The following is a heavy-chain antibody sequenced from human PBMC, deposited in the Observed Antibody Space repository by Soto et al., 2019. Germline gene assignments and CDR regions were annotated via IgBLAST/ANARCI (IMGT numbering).Heavy chain of an antibody. Sequence: QVHLVQSGAEVRKPGASVKVSCKASGYTFTTFHLHWVRLAPGQGLEWMGWINPDTGDSEYVQKLQGKVTLTRDTSITTAYMELSSLTSDDTAIYFCARVRYGEFAFQYWGQGTPVSVSS. CDR3: ARVRYGEFAFQY. J-gene: IGHJ4*02. CDR1: GYTFTTFH. D-gene: IGHD4-17*01. CDR2: INPDTGDS. V-gene: IGHV1-2*02.